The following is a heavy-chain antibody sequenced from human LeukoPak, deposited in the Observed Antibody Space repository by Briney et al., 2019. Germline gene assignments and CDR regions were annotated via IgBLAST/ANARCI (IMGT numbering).Heavy chain of an antibody. Sequence: SVKVSCKASGGTFSSYAISWVRQAPGQGLDWMGGIIPIFGTANYAQKFQGRVTITTDESTSTAYMELSSLRSEDTAMYYCARVSSVGATNYFDYWGQGTLVTVSS. D-gene: IGHD1-26*01. CDR1: GGTFSSYA. CDR3: ARVSSVGATNYFDY. J-gene: IGHJ4*02. V-gene: IGHV1-69*05. CDR2: IIPIFGTA.